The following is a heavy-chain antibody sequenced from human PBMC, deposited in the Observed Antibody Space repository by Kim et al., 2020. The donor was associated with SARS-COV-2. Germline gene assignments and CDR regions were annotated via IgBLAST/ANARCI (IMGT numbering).Heavy chain of an antibody. D-gene: IGHD1-26*01. CDR3: TTEVPAVASGSDY. J-gene: IGHJ4*02. V-gene: IGHV3-15*01. Sequence: GGSLRLSCAASGFTFSNAWMSWVRQAPGKGLEWVGRIKSKTDGGTTDYAAPVKGRFTISRDDSKNTLYLQMNSLKTEDTAVYYCTTEVPAVASGSDYWGQGTLVTVSS. CDR2: IKSKTDGGTT. CDR1: GFTFSNAW.